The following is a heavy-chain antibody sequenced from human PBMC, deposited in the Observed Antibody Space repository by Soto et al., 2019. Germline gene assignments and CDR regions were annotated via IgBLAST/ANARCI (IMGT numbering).Heavy chain of an antibody. J-gene: IGHJ3*01. CDR3: ARDPYYDSSGRPLNAFDV. CDR1: GFTVSSNY. Sequence: GSLRLSCAASGFTVSSNYMSWVRQAPGKGLEWVSVIYSGGSTYYADSVKGRFTISRHNSKNTLYLQMNSLRAEDTAVYYCARDPYYDSSGRPLNAFDVWGQGTTVTVSS. V-gene: IGHV3-53*04. CDR2: IYSGGST. D-gene: IGHD3-22*01.